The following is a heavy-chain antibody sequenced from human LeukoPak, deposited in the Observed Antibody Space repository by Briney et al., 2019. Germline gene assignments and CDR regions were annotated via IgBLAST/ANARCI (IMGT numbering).Heavy chain of an antibody. CDR3: ARVSVLGWY. CDR1: GFTFDEYA. J-gene: IGHJ4*02. Sequence: GGSLRLSCATSGFTFDEYAMHWVRQAPGKGLEWVSGINGNSDKIGYVDSVKGRFTISRDNAKNSLYLQMNSLRAEDTAVYYCARVSVLGWYWGQGTLVTVSS. D-gene: IGHD3-3*01. CDR2: INGNSDKI. V-gene: IGHV3-9*01.